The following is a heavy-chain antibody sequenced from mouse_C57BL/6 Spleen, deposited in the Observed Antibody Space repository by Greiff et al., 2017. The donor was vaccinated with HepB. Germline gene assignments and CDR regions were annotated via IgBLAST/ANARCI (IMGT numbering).Heavy chain of an antibody. CDR1: GYAFSSYW. CDR3: ARYESYYSKGDYAMDY. CDR2: IYPGDGDT. D-gene: IGHD2-5*01. V-gene: IGHV1-80*01. J-gene: IGHJ4*01. Sequence: VNVVESGAELVKPGASVKISCKASGYAFSSYWMNWVKQRPGKGLEWIGQIYPGDGDTNYNGKFKGKATLTADKSSSTAYMQLSSLTSEDSAVYFCARYESYYSKGDYAMDYWGQGTSVTVSS.